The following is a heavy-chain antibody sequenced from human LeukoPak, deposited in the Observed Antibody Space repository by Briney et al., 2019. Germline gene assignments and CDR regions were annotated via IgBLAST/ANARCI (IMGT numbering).Heavy chain of an antibody. CDR1: GFTFSSYE. CDR3: ARDTSGWYKRFDY. CDR2: ISGSGSTI. V-gene: IGHV3-48*03. J-gene: IGHJ4*02. Sequence: GGSLRLSCAASGFTFSSYEMNWVRQAPGKGLEWISYISGSGSTIYYADSVKGRFTISRDNAKNSLYLRMNSLRAEDTAVYYCARDTSGWYKRFDYWGQGTLVTVSS. D-gene: IGHD6-19*01.